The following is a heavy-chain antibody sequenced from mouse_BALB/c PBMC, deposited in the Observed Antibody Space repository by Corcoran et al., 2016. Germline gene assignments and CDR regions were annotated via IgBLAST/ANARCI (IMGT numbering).Heavy chain of an antibody. D-gene: IGHD1-1*01. J-gene: IGHJ3*01. CDR2: INPYNDGT. V-gene: IGHV1S136*01. CDR3: ARVTTLEVFAY. Sequence: EVQLQQSGPELVKPGASVKMSCKASGYTFTSYVMHWVKQKPGQGLEWIGYINPYNDGTKYNEKFKGKATLTSDKSSSTAYMERSSLTSEDSAVYYCARVTTLEVFAYWGQGTLVTVSA. CDR1: GYTFTSYV.